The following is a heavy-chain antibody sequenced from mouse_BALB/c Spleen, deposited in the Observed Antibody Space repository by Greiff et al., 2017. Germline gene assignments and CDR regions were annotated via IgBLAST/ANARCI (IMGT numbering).Heavy chain of an antibody. CDR2: ISSGGGST. V-gene: IGHV5-12-1*01. CDR3: ARRPDGYYAFDY. J-gene: IGHJ2*01. CDR1: GFAFSSYD. D-gene: IGHD2-3*01. Sequence: EVQGVESGGGLVKPGGSLKLSCAASGFAFSSYDMSWVRQTPEKRLEWVAYISSGGGSTYYPDTVKGRFTISRDNAKNTLYLQMSSLKSEDTAMYYCARRPDGYYAFDYWGQGTTLTVSS.